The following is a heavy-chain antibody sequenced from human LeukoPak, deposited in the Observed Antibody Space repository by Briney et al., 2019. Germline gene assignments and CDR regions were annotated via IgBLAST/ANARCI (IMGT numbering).Heavy chain of an antibody. V-gene: IGHV3-30*18. CDR2: ISYDGSKQ. Sequence: GGSLRLSCAASGFTFSSYEMNWVRQAPGKGLEWMAAISYDGSKQLYADSVKGRFIISRDNSKNTLNLQMNSLRDEDTAVYYCAKDGARYLLTYYFEYWGQGTLVTVSS. CDR1: GFTFSSYE. J-gene: IGHJ4*02. CDR3: AKDGARYLLTYYFEY. D-gene: IGHD3-9*01.